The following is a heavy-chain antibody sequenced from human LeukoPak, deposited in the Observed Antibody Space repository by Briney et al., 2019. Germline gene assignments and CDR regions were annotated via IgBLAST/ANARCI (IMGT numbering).Heavy chain of an antibody. D-gene: IGHD2-15*01. CDR2: ISGSGGST. CDR3: ARGGPIYCSGDSCYPGDH. V-gene: IGHV3-23*01. CDR1: GFTFSSYA. J-gene: IGHJ4*02. Sequence: GGSLRLSCAASGFTFSSYAMSWVRQAPGKGLEWVSAISGSGGSTYYADSVKGRFTISRDNSKNTLYLQMNSLRAEDTAVYYCARGGPIYCSGDSCYPGDHWGQGTLVTVSS.